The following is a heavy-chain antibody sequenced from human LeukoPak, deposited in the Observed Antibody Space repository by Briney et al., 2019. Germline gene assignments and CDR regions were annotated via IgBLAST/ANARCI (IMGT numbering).Heavy chain of an antibody. CDR1: GFTFDDYA. CDR2: ISWNSGSI. CDR3: ASLSRSHDAFDI. V-gene: IGHV3-9*01. Sequence: PGGSLRLSCAASGFTFDDYAMHWVRHAPGKGLEWVSGISWNSGSIGYADSVKGRFTISRDSAKNSLYLQMNSLRAEDTALYYCASLSRSHDAFDIWGQGTMVTVSS. J-gene: IGHJ3*02.